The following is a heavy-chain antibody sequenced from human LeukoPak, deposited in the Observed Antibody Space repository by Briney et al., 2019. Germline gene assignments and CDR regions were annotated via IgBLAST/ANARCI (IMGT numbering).Heavy chain of an antibody. J-gene: IGHJ4*02. V-gene: IGHV3-15*01. CDR1: GFIFSNAW. CDR3: AKDHYSSGWYDLRVDFDY. Sequence: GGSLRLSCAASGFIFSNAWMSWVRQAPGKGLEWVGRIKSKTDGGTTDYAAPVKGGFTISRDDSKNTLYLQMNSLRAEDTAVYYCAKDHYSSGWYDLRVDFDYWGQGTLVTVSS. D-gene: IGHD6-19*01. CDR2: IKSKTDGGTT.